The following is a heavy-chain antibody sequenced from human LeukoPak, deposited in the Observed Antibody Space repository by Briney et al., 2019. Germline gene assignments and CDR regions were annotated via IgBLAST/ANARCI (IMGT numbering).Heavy chain of an antibody. CDR3: AKGQLEIQSSKWFDP. J-gene: IGHJ5*02. V-gene: IGHV3-30*02. Sequence: PGGSLRLSCVASGFTFSNYGMYWVRQAPGKGLEWVAFIRYDGSDKYYADSVKGRFIISRDNSKNTLYVEMDSLRPEDTAVYYCAKGQLEIQSSKWFDPWGQGTLVTVSS. CDR1: GFTFSNYG. D-gene: IGHD1-1*01. CDR2: IRYDGSDK.